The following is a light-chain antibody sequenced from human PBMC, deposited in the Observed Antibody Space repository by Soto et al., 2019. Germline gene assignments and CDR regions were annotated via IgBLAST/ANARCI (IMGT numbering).Light chain of an antibody. V-gene: IGKV1-5*03. J-gene: IGKJ1*01. CDR2: KAS. CDR1: QSISTW. CDR3: QQGYSNPWT. Sequence: DIQMTQSPSTLPASVGDRVTITCRASQSISTWLAWYQQKPGKAPNLLIYKASYLASGVPSRFSGGGSGTNFTLSLNSLQPEDFATYYCQQGYSNPWTFGQGTKVDIK.